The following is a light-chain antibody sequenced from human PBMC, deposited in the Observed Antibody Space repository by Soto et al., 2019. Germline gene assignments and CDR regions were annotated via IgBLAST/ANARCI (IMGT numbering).Light chain of an antibody. J-gene: IGKJ4*01. V-gene: IGKV3-20*01. CDR2: EAS. Sequence: EIVLTQSPGTLSLSPGERATLSCRASQSVDNNDLAWFQQKPGQAPRLLIDEASRRATGIPDRLSGSGSGTDFTLTISRLEPEDFAVYYCQQCAHSPRTFGGGTKGESK. CDR3: QQCAHSPRT. CDR1: QSVDNND.